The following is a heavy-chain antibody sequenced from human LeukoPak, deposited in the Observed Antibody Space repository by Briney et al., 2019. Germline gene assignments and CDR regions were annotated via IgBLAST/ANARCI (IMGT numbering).Heavy chain of an antibody. Sequence: PGGPLSLSCAASGFTASSNNLSWAARAPGRGLEGASVIYSGGSTYYADSVKGRFTISRDNSKNTLYLQMNSLRAEDTAVYYCARDHTTAAGTSYYYYGMDVWGQGTTVTVSS. D-gene: IGHD6-13*01. CDR1: GFTASSNN. V-gene: IGHV3-66*01. J-gene: IGHJ6*02. CDR2: IYSGGST. CDR3: ARDHTTAAGTSYYYYGMDV.